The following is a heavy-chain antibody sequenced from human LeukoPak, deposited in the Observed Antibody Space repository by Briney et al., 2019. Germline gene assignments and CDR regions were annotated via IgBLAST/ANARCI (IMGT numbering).Heavy chain of an antibody. J-gene: IGHJ4*02. CDR3: ARGGTDFDY. Sequence: SETLSLTCSVSGDSMNSGGYFWSWIRQHPGKGLEWIGFIYYSGSSHCNPSLKSRLTISIDTSKNQFSLNLSAVTAADTALYYCARGGTDFDYWGQGTLVTVSS. D-gene: IGHD2-15*01. CDR1: GDSMNSGGYF. CDR2: IYYSGSS. V-gene: IGHV4-31*03.